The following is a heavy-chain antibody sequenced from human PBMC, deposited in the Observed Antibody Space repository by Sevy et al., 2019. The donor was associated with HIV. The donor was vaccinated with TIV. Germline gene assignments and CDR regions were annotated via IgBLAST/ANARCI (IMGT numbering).Heavy chain of an antibody. CDR1: EYTLTQLS. D-gene: IGHD2-15*01. J-gene: IGHJ5*02. CDR2: FDPEDGET. Sequence: ASVKVSCKVSEYTLTQLSMHWVRQAPGKGLEWMGHFDPEDGETIYGQKFQGRVTMTEDTSANTAYMQLNSLTSEDTAVYYCATEGLRYYSRAILYQRDWFDPWGQGTLVTISS. CDR3: ATEGLRYYSRAILYQRDWFDP. V-gene: IGHV1-24*01.